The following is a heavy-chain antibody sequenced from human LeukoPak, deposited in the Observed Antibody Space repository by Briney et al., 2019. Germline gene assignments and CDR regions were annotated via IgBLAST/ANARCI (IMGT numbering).Heavy chain of an antibody. Sequence: SETLSLTCSVYGGSVNGYYWSWIRQPPGKGLDWIGEINHSGTTNYNPSLKSRVTMSLDTSKNQFSLRLNSVTAADTAVYYCARVPLRFLEPFDYWGQGTLVTVSS. CDR2: INHSGTT. V-gene: IGHV4-34*01. CDR3: ARVPLRFLEPFDY. J-gene: IGHJ4*02. D-gene: IGHD3-3*01. CDR1: GGSVNGYY.